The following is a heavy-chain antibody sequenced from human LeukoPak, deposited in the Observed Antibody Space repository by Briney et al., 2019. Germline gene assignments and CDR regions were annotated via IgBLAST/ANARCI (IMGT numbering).Heavy chain of an antibody. V-gene: IGHV1-2*02. D-gene: IGHD1-26*01. CDR2: INPNSGGT. Sequence: ASVKVSCKASGYTFTGYYMHWVRQAPGQGLEWMGWINPNSGGTNYAQKFQGKVTMTRDTSISTAYMELSRLRSEDTAVYYCASGAYSYYYMDVWGKGTTVTISS. J-gene: IGHJ6*03. CDR1: GYTFTGYY. CDR3: ASGAYSYYYMDV.